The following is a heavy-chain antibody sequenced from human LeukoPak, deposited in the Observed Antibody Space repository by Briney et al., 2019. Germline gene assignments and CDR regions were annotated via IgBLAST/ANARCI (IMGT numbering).Heavy chain of an antibody. CDR2: ISYDGSNK. CDR1: GFTFSSYA. J-gene: IGHJ5*02. CDR3: AGAKYSCSWFDP. V-gene: IGHV3-30*04. D-gene: IGHD1-26*01. Sequence: GGSLRLSCAASGFTFSSYAMHWVRQAPGKGLEWVAVISYDGSNKYYADSVKGRFTISRDNSKNTLYLQMNSLRAEDTAVYYYAGAKYSCSWFDPCGQGTLVTVSS.